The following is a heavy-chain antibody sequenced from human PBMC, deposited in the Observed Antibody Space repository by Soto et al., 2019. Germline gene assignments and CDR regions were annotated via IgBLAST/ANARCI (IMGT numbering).Heavy chain of an antibody. J-gene: IGHJ4*02. V-gene: IGHV4-31*03. CDR3: ARALSGSYFGLEY. Sequence: QVQLQESGPGLVKPSQTLSLTCTVSSGSISSGRYYWTWIRHRPGKGLEWMGYIYSRGNTYYNPPLKSRVHTAFDASKNQFALRVSSVSAADTAIYYCARALSGSYFGLEYWGQGAQVTVSP. D-gene: IGHD3-10*01. CDR2: IYSRGNT. CDR1: SGSISSGRYY.